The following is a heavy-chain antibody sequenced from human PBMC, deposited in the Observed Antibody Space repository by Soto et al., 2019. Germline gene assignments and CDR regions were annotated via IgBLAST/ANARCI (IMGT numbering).Heavy chain of an antibody. CDR2: INHNGST. J-gene: IGHJ4*02. D-gene: IGHD7-27*01. CDR1: GGSFSGYY. Sequence: SETLSLTCAVYGGSFSGYYWSWIRQPPGKGLEWIGEINHNGSTNYNPSLKSRVTISVDTSKNQFSQKLSSVTAADTAVYYCARGDNWGSVNYWGQGTLVTVSS. V-gene: IGHV4-34*01. CDR3: ARGDNWGSVNY.